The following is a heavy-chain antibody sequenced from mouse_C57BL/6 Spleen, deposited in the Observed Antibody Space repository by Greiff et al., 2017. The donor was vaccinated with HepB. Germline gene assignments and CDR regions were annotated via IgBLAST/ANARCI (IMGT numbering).Heavy chain of an antibody. CDR2: IWTGGGT. CDR1: GFSLTSYA. CDR3: AREGYDPYYYAMDY. J-gene: IGHJ4*01. Sequence: VQGVESGPGLVAPSQSLSITCTVSGFSLTSYAISWVRQPPGKGLEWLGVIWTGGGTNYNSALKSRLSISKDNSKSQVFLKMNSLQTDDTARYYCAREGYDPYYYAMDYWGQGTSVTVSS. V-gene: IGHV2-9-1*01. D-gene: IGHD2-2*01.